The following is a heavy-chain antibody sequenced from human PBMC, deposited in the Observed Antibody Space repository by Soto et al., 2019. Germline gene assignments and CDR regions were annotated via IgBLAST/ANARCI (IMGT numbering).Heavy chain of an antibody. CDR3: ASRITMVRGYDYIWGRTYYFDY. V-gene: IGHV4-39*01. CDR1: GGSISSSSYY. Sequence: SETLSLTCTVSGGSISSSSYYWGWIRQPPGKGLEWIGSIYYSGSTYYNPSLKSRVTISVDTSKNQFSLKLSSVTAAATAVYYCASRITMVRGYDYIWGRTYYFDYWGQGTLVTVSS. CDR2: IYYSGST. D-gene: IGHD3-10*01. J-gene: IGHJ4*02.